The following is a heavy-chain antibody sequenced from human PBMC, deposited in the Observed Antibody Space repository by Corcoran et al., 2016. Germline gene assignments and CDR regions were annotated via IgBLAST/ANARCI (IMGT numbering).Heavy chain of an antibody. CDR3: ASHYYYSSGHSDYYYYGMDV. Sequence: QVQLVQSGAEVKKPGASVKVSCKASGYTFTGYYMHWVRQAPGQGLEWMGWINPKSGGTNYAQKFQGWVTMTRDTSISTAYMELSRLRSDDTAVYYCASHYYYSSGHSDYYYYGMDVWGQGTTVTVSS. CDR1: GYTFTGYY. V-gene: IGHV1-2*04. D-gene: IGHD3-10*01. CDR2: INPKSGGT. J-gene: IGHJ6*02.